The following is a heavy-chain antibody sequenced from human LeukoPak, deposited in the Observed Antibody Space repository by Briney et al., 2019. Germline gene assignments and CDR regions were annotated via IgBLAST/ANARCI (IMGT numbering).Heavy chain of an antibody. Sequence: GGSLTLSCTASGFMLSRHWKHGVRQAPGKGLVWVSYIDSDESRNYADSVKGRFTISRDNSMNTLYLQMNSLRDEDTAVYYCAHAWSWLQLNNWGQGTLVTVSS. V-gene: IGHV3-74*01. CDR1: GFMLSRHW. CDR3: AHAWSWLQLNN. D-gene: IGHD5-24*01. J-gene: IGHJ4*03. CDR2: IDSDESR.